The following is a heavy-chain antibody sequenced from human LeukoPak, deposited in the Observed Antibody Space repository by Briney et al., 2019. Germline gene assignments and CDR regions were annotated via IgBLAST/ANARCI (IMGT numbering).Heavy chain of an antibody. CDR3: ARDHTYYYDSSGYYSRFDY. D-gene: IGHD3-22*01. Sequence: GASVKVSCKXSGYTFTSNGISWVRQAPGQGLEWMGWISAYNGNTNYSQKLQGRVTMTTDTSTSTAYMELRSLRSDDTAVYYCARDHTYYYDSSGYYSRFDYWGQGTLVTVSS. V-gene: IGHV1-18*01. CDR2: ISAYNGNT. CDR1: GYTFTSNG. J-gene: IGHJ4*02.